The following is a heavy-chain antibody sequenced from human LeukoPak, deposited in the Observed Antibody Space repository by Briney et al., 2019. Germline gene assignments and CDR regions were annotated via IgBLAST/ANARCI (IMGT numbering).Heavy chain of an antibody. Sequence: PGGSLRLSCAASGFTFNGHWMTWVRQAPGKGLEWVANIKEDGSRKFYVDSVKGRFTISRDNAKNTLYLQMNSLRAEDTAVYYCARDTPGSPDAFDIWGQGTMVTVSS. CDR1: GFTFNGHW. J-gene: IGHJ3*02. CDR2: IKEDGSRK. CDR3: ARDTPGSPDAFDI. V-gene: IGHV3-7*01. D-gene: IGHD1-26*01.